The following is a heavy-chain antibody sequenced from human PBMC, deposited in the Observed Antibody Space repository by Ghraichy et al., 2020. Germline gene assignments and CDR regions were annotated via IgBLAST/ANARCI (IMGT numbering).Heavy chain of an antibody. CDR1: GDSVSSTSAT. Sequence: SQTLSLTCAISGDSVSSTSATWSWIRQSPSRGLEWLGRTYFRSKWDNDYAMSMKGRITINPDTSKNQFALQLNSVTPEDTAVYYCARSRSSTVDYWGQGTQVTVS. J-gene: IGHJ4*02. V-gene: IGHV6-1*01. CDR2: TYFRSKWDN. D-gene: IGHD2-2*01. CDR3: ARSRSSTVDY.